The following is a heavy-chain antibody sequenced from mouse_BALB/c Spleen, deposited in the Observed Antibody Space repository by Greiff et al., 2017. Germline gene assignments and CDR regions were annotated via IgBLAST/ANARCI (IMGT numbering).Heavy chain of an antibody. Sequence: EVKLVESGGGLVKPGGSLKLSCAASGFAFSSYDMSWVRQTPEKRLEWVAYISSGGGSTYYPDTVKGRFTISRDNAKNTLYLQMSSLKSEDTAMYYCARRRDYGAVDYWGQGTTLTVSS. CDR1: GFAFSSYD. CDR3: ARRRDYGAVDY. J-gene: IGHJ2*01. D-gene: IGHD2-4*01. CDR2: ISSGGGST. V-gene: IGHV5-12-1*01.